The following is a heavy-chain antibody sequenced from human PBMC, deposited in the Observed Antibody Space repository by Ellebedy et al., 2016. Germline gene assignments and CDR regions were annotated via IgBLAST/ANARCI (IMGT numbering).Heavy chain of an antibody. CDR1: GFTFSSYA. J-gene: IGHJ3*02. V-gene: IGHV3-30-3*01. CDR3: ARDGVIVGATWAQRQDAFDI. D-gene: IGHD1-26*01. CDR2: ISYDGSNK. Sequence: GESLKISXAASGFTFSSYAMHWVRQAPGKGLEWVAVISYDGSNKYYADSVKGRFTISRDNSKNTLYLQMNSLRAEDTAVYYCARDGVIVGATWAQRQDAFDIWGQGTMVTVSS.